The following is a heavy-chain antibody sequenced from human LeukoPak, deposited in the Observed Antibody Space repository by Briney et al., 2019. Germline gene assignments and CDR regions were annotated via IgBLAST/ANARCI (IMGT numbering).Heavy chain of an antibody. Sequence: SETLSLTCTVSGGSISSSSYYWGWIRQPPGKGLEWIGSIYYSGSTYYNPSLKSRVTISVDTSKNQFSLKLSSVTAADTAVYYCARAYSSGWYLFDYWGQGTLVTVSS. CDR2: IYYSGST. J-gene: IGHJ4*02. V-gene: IGHV4-39*07. CDR1: GGSISSSSYY. D-gene: IGHD6-19*01. CDR3: ARAYSSGWYLFDY.